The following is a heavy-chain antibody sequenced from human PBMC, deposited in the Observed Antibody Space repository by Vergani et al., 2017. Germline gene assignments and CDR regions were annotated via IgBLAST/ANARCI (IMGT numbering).Heavy chain of an antibody. CDR3: ARDLGIVVVPAAGDAFDI. J-gene: IGHJ3*02. Sequence: VQLVESGGGLVQPGRSLRLSCAASGFTFSSYGMHWVRQAPGKGLEWVAVIWYDGSNKYYADSVKGRFTISRDNSKNTLYLQMNSLRAEDTAVYYCARDLGIVVVPAAGDAFDIWGQGTMVTVSS. CDR1: GFTFSSYG. CDR2: IWYDGSNK. D-gene: IGHD2-2*01. V-gene: IGHV3-33*01.